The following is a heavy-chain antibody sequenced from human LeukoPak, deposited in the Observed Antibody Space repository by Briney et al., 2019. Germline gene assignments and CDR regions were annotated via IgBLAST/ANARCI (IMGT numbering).Heavy chain of an antibody. CDR3: ARDPRWLTPDCTSISCYENYFDP. J-gene: IGHJ5*02. Sequence: SETLSLTCAVSGYSISSGYQWAWIRQPLGKTLEWIGSIYHSGSAHYNPSLKSRVTISVDTSNNQFSLRLSSVTAADTAVYYCARDPRWLTPDCTSISCYENYFDPWGQGTLVTVSS. CDR1: GYSISSGYQ. CDR2: IYHSGSA. D-gene: IGHD2-2*01. V-gene: IGHV4-38-2*02.